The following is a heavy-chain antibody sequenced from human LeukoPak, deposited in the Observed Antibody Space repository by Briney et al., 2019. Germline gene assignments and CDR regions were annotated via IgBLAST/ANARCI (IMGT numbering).Heavy chain of an antibody. V-gene: IGHV3-11*01. Sequence: GGSLRLSCAASGFTFSDYYMSWIRQAPGKGLEWVSYISRSGSTIYYADSVKGRFTISRDNAKNSLYLQMNSLRAEDTAVYYCARDYDYGDNWVDYWGQGTLVTVSS. J-gene: IGHJ4*02. D-gene: IGHD4-17*01. CDR3: ARDYDYGDNWVDY. CDR1: GFTFSDYY. CDR2: ISRSGSTI.